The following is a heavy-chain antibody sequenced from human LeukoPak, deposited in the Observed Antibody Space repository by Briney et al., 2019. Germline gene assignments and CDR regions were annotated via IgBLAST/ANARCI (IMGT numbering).Heavy chain of an antibody. D-gene: IGHD5-18*01. CDR1: GFTFSNYA. Sequence: GGSLRLSCAASGFTFSNYAMNWVRQAPGKGLEWVSAISASGDSTHYADSVKGRFFISRDNSKNSLYLQMNSLRAEDTAVYYCAKGEVQLWSQFDYWGQGTLVTVSS. V-gene: IGHV3-23*01. CDR3: AKGEVQLWSQFDY. CDR2: ISASGDST. J-gene: IGHJ4*02.